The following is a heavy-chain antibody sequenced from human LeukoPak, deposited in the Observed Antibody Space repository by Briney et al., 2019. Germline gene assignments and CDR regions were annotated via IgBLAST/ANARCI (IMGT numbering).Heavy chain of an antibody. J-gene: IGHJ4*02. V-gene: IGHV1-46*01. CDR2: INPSGGST. Sequence: GASVKVSCKASGYTFTSYYMHWVRQAPGQGLEWMGIINPSGGSTSYAQKFQGRVTTTRDTSTSTVYMELSSLRSEDTAVYYCAREVGATKGFDYWGQGTLVTVSS. CDR1: GYTFTSYY. D-gene: IGHD1-26*01. CDR3: AREVGATKGFDY.